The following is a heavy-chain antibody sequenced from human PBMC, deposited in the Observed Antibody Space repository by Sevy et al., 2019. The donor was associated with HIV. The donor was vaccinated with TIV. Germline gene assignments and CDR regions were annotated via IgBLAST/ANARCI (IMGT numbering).Heavy chain of an antibody. Sequence: GGSLRLSCAASGFTFSKYSMSWVRQPPGKGLEWVSTLSFCGGEINYADSVKGRFTISRDNSKSSVYLQMNNLSPEDTAVYYCAREGCTKPHDYWGQGTLVTVSS. CDR3: AREGCTKPHDY. D-gene: IGHD2-8*01. V-gene: IGHV3-23*01. CDR2: LSFCGGEI. J-gene: IGHJ4*02. CDR1: GFTFSKYS.